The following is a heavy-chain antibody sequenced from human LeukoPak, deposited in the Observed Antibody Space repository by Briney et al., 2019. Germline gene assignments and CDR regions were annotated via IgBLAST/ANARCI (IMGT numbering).Heavy chain of an antibody. D-gene: IGHD3-22*01. V-gene: IGHV4-34*01. CDR2: INHSGST. CDR3: ARKPNYYDSSGYQPQYFDY. Sequence: SETLSLTCAVYGVSFSGYYWSWIRQPPGKGLEWIGEINHSGSTNYNPSLKSRVTISVDTSKNQFSLKLSSVTAADTAVYYCARKPNYYDSSGYQPQYFDYWGQGTLVTVSS. CDR1: GVSFSGYY. J-gene: IGHJ4*02.